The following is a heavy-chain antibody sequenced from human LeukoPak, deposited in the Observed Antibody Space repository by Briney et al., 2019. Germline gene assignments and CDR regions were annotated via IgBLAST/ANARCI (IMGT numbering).Heavy chain of an antibody. Sequence: ASVKVSCKSSGYTFTSYYMYWVRQAPGQGLEWMGIINPSGGSTSYTQKFQGRVTMTRDTSTSTVYMELSSLRSEDTAVYYCARDSGMVRGTVDYWGQGTLVTVSS. CDR2: INPSGGST. D-gene: IGHD3-10*01. CDR1: GYTFTSYY. CDR3: ARDSGMVRGTVDY. J-gene: IGHJ4*02. V-gene: IGHV1-46*01.